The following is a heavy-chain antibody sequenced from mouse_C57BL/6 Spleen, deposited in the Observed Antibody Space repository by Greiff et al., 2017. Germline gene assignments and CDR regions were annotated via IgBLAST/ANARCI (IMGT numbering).Heavy chain of an antibody. CDR2: IYPGDGDT. Sequence: QVQLQQSGAELVKPGASVKISCKASGYAFSSYWMNWVKPRPGKGLEWIGQIYPGDGDTNYNGKFKGKATLTADKSSSTAYMQLSSLTSEDSAVYICARKDFYDDYDGARDYWGQGTSVTVSS. V-gene: IGHV1-80*01. D-gene: IGHD2-4*01. CDR1: GYAFSSYW. CDR3: ARKDFYDDYDGARDY. J-gene: IGHJ4*01.